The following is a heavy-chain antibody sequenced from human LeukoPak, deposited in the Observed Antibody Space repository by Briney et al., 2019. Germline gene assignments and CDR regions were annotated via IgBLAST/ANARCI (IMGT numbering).Heavy chain of an antibody. D-gene: IGHD2-2*01. Sequence: SETLSLTCTVSGGSISSSSYYWGWIRQPPGKGLEWIGSIYYSGSTYYNPSLKSRVTISVDTSKNQFSLKLSSVTAADTAVYYCARVNRVVPGENYFDYWGQGTLVTVSS. CDR1: GGSISSSSYY. CDR2: IYYSGST. J-gene: IGHJ4*02. CDR3: ARVNRVVPGENYFDY. V-gene: IGHV4-39*07.